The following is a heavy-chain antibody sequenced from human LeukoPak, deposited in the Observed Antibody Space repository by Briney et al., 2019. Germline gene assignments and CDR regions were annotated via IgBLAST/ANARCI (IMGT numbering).Heavy chain of an antibody. CDR2: VFYTGDT. D-gene: IGHD2-15*01. J-gene: IGHJ4*02. V-gene: IGHV4-59*08. CDR1: GGSISSFY. Sequence: PSETLSLTCAVSGGSISSFYWSWIRQPPGKGLEWIGYVFYTGDTNSNPSLRSRVTMSLDTSKNQLSLRLTSVTAADTAVYYCARHPFATPFDHWGRGTLVTVSS. CDR3: ARHPFATPFDH.